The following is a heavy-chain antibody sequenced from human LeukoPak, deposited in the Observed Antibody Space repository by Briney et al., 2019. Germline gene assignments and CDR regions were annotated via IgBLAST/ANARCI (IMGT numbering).Heavy chain of an antibody. V-gene: IGHV1-69*13. CDR2: IIPIFGTA. CDR1: GGTFSSYA. D-gene: IGHD1-26*01. J-gene: IGHJ5*02. CDR3: ARGAPSTKFWELLINWFDP. Sequence: ASVKVSCKASGGTFSSYAISWVRQAPGQGLEWMGGIIPIFGTANYAQKFQGRVTITADESTSTAYMELSSLRSEDTAVYYCARGAPSTKFWELLINWFDPWGQGTLVTVSS.